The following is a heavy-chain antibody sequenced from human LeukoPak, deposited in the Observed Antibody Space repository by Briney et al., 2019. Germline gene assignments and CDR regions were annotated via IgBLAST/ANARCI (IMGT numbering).Heavy chain of an antibody. D-gene: IGHD6-13*01. CDR2: IIGSGGTT. J-gene: IGHJ4*02. V-gene: IGHV3-23*01. CDR1: GFSFGSFA. Sequence: GGSLRLSCAASGFSFGSFAMSWVRQAPGKGLEWVSGIIGSGGTTFYADSVKGRFTISRDNSKNTLYLQMNSLRAEDTAVYYCAKVVDSSSWTRTYFDYWGQGTLVTVSS. CDR3: AKVVDSSSWTRTYFDY.